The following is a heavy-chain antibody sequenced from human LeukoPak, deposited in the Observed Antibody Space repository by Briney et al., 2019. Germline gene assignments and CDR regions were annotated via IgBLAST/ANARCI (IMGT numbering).Heavy chain of an antibody. CDR3: ARDRDIVVVPAAKQIFFDP. V-gene: IGHV4-39*07. Sequence: PSETLSLTCTVSGGSISSNSYYWGWIRQPPGKGLEWVGSIYYSGSTYYNPSLKSRVTISVDTSKNQFSLKLSSVTAADTAVYYCARDRDIVVVPAAKQIFFDPWGQGTLVTVSS. CDR1: GGSISSNSYY. D-gene: IGHD2-2*01. CDR2: IYYSGST. J-gene: IGHJ5*02.